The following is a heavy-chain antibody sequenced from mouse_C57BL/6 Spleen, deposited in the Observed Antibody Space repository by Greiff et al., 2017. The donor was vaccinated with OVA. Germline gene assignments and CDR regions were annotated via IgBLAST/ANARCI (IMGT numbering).Heavy chain of an antibody. Sequence: QVQLKESGAELARPGASVKMSCKASGYTFTSYTMHWVKQRPGQGLEWIGYINPSSGYTKYNQKFKDKATLTADKSSSTAYMQLSSLTSEDSAVYYGARGATVYAMDYWGQGTSVTVSS. D-gene: IGHD1-1*01. CDR1: GYTFTSYT. CDR2: INPSSGYT. J-gene: IGHJ4*01. CDR3: ARGATVYAMDY. V-gene: IGHV1-4*01.